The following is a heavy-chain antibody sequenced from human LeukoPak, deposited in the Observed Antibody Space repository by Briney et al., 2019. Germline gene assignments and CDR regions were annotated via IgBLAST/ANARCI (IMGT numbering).Heavy chain of an antibody. CDR3: ARGRWLQSNYYMDV. J-gene: IGHJ6*03. V-gene: IGHV3-21*01. Sequence: GGSLRLSCAASGFTLSSYSMTWVRQAPGKGLEWVSFISSSSSYMYYAESVKGRFTMSRDNAKNSLYLQMNSLRAEDTAVYYCARGRWLQSNYYMDVWGKGTTVTISS. CDR1: GFTLSSYS. D-gene: IGHD5-24*01. CDR2: ISSSSSYM.